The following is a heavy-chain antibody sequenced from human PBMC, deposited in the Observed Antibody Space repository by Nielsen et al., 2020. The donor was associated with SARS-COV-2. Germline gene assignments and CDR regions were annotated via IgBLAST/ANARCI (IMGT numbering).Heavy chain of an antibody. CDR2: ITASGDYT. J-gene: IGHJ4*02. V-gene: IGHV3-23*01. Sequence: GGSLRLSCAASGFTFTSYAMAWVRQAPGKGLEWVSTITASGDYTYYADSVKGRFTISRDISQNTLYLQMNSLRPEDTAVYHCAKDVWSGAHQIGPDYWGQGTLVTVSS. D-gene: IGHD3-3*01. CDR3: AKDVWSGAHQIGPDY. CDR1: GFTFTSYA.